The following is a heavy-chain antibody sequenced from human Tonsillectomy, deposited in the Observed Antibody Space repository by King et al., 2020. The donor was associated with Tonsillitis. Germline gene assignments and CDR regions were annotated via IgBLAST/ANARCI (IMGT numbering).Heavy chain of an antibody. J-gene: IGHJ1*01. Sequence: VQLVESGGGVVQPGRSLRLSCAASGFTFSSYAMHWVRQAPGKGLEWVAVISYDGSNKYYADSVKGRFTISRDNSKNTLYLQMNSLRTEDTAVYYCAREVIAVADEYLRHWGQGTLVTVSS. D-gene: IGHD6-19*01. CDR2: ISYDGSNK. V-gene: IGHV3-30*04. CDR1: GFTFSSYA. CDR3: AREVIAVADEYLRH.